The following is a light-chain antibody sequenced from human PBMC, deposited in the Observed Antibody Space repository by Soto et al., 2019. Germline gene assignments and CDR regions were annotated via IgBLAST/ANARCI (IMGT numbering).Light chain of an antibody. Sequence: IQLTQSPSTLSSSVGDSVTVTCRASQSVSTWLAWYQQKPGKAPKLLISDASSFESGVPSSFSGRGSGTEFTLTISSLQPDDFATYYCQQYHTWTFGQGTKVDIK. CDR1: QSVSTW. CDR3: QQYHTWT. CDR2: DAS. V-gene: IGKV1-5*01. J-gene: IGKJ1*01.